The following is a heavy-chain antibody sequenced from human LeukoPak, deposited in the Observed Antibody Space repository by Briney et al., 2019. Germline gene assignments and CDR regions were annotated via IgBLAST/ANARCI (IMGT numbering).Heavy chain of an antibody. J-gene: IGHJ4*02. Sequence: PSETLSLTCAVYGGSFSGYYWSWIRLPPGKGLEWIGEINHSGSTNYNPSLKSRVTISVDTSKNQFSLKLSSVTAADTAVYYCASGLGGYSYGYVDYWGQGTLVTVSS. D-gene: IGHD5-18*01. V-gene: IGHV4-34*01. CDR3: ASGLGGYSYGYVDY. CDR2: INHSGST. CDR1: GGSFSGYY.